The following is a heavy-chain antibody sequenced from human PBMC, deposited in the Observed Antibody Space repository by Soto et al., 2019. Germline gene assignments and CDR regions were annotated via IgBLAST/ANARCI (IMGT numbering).Heavy chain of an antibody. D-gene: IGHD3-10*01. CDR3: ASSGSYYLPPLS. CDR2: IIPIFGTA. CDR1: GGTFSSYA. V-gene: IGHV1-69*01. J-gene: IGHJ4*02. Sequence: QVQLVQSGAEVKKPGSSVKVSCKASGGTFSSYAISWVRQAPGQGLEWMGGIIPIFGTANYAPKFQGRVTITADESTSTAYMELSSLRAEDTAVYYCASSGSYYLPPLSWGQGTLVTVSS.